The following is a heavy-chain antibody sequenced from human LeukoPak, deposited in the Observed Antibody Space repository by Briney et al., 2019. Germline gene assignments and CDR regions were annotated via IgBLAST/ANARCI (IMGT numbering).Heavy chain of an antibody. D-gene: IGHD3-9*01. Sequence: GGSLRLSCAASGFTFSSYAMHWVRQAPGKGLEWVAVISYDGSNKYYADSVKGRFTISRDNSKNTLYLQMNSLRAEDTAVYYCAKDLRRYFDWISHFDYWGQGTLVTVSS. CDR3: AKDLRRYFDWISHFDY. J-gene: IGHJ4*02. V-gene: IGHV3-30*04. CDR1: GFTFSSYA. CDR2: ISYDGSNK.